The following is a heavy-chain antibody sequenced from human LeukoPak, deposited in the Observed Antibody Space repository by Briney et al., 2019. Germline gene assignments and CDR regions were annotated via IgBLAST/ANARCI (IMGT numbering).Heavy chain of an antibody. D-gene: IGHD2-2*01. CDR2: TYYRSKWYN. CDR1: GDSVSSNSAA. CDR3: ASTICISTSCYPGVVDY. V-gene: IGHV6-1*01. Sequence: SQTLSLTCAISGDSVSSNSAAWNWIRQSPSRGLEWLGRTYYRSKWYNDYAVSVKSRITINPDTSKNQFSLKLSSVTAADTAVYYCASTICISTSCYPGVVDYWGQGTLVTVSS. J-gene: IGHJ4*02.